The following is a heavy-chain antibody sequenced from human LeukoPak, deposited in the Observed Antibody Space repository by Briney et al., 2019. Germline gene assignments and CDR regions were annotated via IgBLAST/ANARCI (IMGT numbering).Heavy chain of an antibody. V-gene: IGHV1-2*02. D-gene: IGHD3-10*01. CDR2: INPNSGDT. CDR1: GYTFTGYY. Sequence: ASVKVSCKASGYTFTGYYMNWVRQAPGQGLEWMGWINPNSGDTSYAQKFQGRVTMTRDTPISTAYMDLSRPRSDDTAVYYCARAQYYYPHHYYVYWGQGTLVTVSS. J-gene: IGHJ4*02. CDR3: ARAQYYYPHHYYVY.